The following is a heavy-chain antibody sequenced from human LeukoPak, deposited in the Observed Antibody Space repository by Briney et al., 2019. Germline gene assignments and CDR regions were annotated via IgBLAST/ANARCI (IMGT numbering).Heavy chain of an antibody. Sequence: GESLKISCKGSGYSFTTYWIGWVRPMPGKGLEWMGSICPGDSDTRYSPSFQGQVTISADTSISTAYLQWSSLKASDTAIYYCARLPTVVTPNYFDYWGQGTLVTVSS. CDR2: ICPGDSDT. D-gene: IGHD4-23*01. J-gene: IGHJ4*02. V-gene: IGHV5-51*01. CDR1: GYSFTTYW. CDR3: ARLPTVVTPNYFDY.